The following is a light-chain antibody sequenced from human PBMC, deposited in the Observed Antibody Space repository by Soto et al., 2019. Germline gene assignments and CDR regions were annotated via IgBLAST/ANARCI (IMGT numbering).Light chain of an antibody. CDR2: KAS. CDR1: QSISSW. J-gene: IGKJ1*01. CDR3: QQYNTYSPRNP. V-gene: IGKV1-5*03. Sequence: QMTQSPCTLSSVVGDRVPITFRASQSISSWLAWYQQKPGKAPKLLIYKASSLESGVPSRFSGSGSGTEFTLTISSLQPDDFATYYCQQYNTYSPRNPFGQGAKVDIK.